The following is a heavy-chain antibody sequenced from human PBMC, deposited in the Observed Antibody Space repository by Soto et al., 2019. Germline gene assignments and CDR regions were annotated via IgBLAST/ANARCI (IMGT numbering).Heavy chain of an antibody. CDR2: IDPSDSYT. J-gene: IGHJ5*02. V-gene: IGHV5-10-1*01. Sequence: PGESLKISCKGSGYIFTSYWISWVRQMPGKGLEWMGRIDPSDSYTNYSPSFQGHVTISADKSISTAYLQWSSLKASDTAMYYCEIPFSEAGTDPLRFDPCGQRTLVPVSA. CDR3: EIPFSEAGTDPLRFDP. D-gene: IGHD6-13*01. CDR1: GYIFTSYW.